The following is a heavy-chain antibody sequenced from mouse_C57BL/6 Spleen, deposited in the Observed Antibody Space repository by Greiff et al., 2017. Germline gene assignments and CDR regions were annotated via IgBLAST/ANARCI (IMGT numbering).Heavy chain of an antibody. V-gene: IGHV1-53*01. D-gene: IGHD1-1*01. CDR1: GYTFTSYW. Sequence: VQLQQPGTELVKPGASVKLSCKASGYTFTSYWMHWVKQRPGQGLEWIGNINPSNGGTNYNEKFKSKATLTVDKSSSTAYMQLSSLTSEDSAVYYCARTPFTTVQAMDYWGQGTSVTVSS. CDR3: ARTPFTTVQAMDY. CDR2: INPSNGGT. J-gene: IGHJ4*01.